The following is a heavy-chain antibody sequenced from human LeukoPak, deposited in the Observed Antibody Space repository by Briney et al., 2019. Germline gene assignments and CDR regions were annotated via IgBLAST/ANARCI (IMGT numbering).Heavy chain of an antibody. V-gene: IGHV3-23*01. D-gene: IGHD3-10*01. J-gene: IGHJ4*02. Sequence: GGSLRVSCAVSGFTFKNFAMSWVRQAPGKGLEWVSLISHTGGRKEYADSVKGRFTISRDNSKNTLYLEMIGLRVEDTAVYYCAKDGRPMTLIRGVILPYFDSWGRGTQVTVSS. CDR1: GFTFKNFA. CDR3: AKDGRPMTLIRGVILPYFDS. CDR2: ISHTGGRK.